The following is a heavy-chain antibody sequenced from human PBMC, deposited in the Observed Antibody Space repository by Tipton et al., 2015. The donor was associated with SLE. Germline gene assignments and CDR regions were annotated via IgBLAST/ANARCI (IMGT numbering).Heavy chain of an antibody. J-gene: IGHJ6*03. CDR2: IYYSGST. CDR3: ARAPGLDRDYYYYYYMDV. Sequence: TLSLTCSVSGVSISSGGYSWTWIRQPPGKGLEWIGYIYYSGSTFYNPSLKSRLTISLDRSESQFSLKLNSVTAADTAVYYCARAPGLDRDYYYYYYMDVWGKGTTVTVSS. V-gene: IGHV4-30-2*01. CDR1: GVSISSGGYS. D-gene: IGHD3/OR15-3a*01.